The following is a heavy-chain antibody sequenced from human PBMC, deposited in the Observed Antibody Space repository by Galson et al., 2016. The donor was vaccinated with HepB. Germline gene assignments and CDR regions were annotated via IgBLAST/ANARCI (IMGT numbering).Heavy chain of an antibody. D-gene: IGHD3-9*01. CDR1: GGSVSNNSYY. Sequence: LSLTCTVSGGSVSNNSYYWSWIRQPPGKGLEWIGYIYSSGNTHSNPSLKSRVTISVDTSKNQLSLKLNPVTAADTAVYYCARVRIRYFDWLSQFDSNVFDIWGQGTMVTVSS. CDR3: ARVRIRYFDWLSQFDSNVFDI. V-gene: IGHV4-61*01. CDR2: IYSSGNT. J-gene: IGHJ3*02.